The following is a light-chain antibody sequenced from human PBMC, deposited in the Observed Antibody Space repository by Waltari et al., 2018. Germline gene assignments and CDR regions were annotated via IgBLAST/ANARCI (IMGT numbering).Light chain of an antibody. CDR2: DAS. V-gene: IGKV1-33*01. CDR1: QDIGNS. J-gene: IGKJ4*01. Sequence: DIQLTQSPSSLSASAGDRVIITCQANQDIGNSLNWYQQKPRKAPKLLISDASNLETGVPSRFSGSGSGTDFTFTISSLQPEDIATYYCQQYGHLLTFGGGTKVEIK. CDR3: QQYGHLLT.